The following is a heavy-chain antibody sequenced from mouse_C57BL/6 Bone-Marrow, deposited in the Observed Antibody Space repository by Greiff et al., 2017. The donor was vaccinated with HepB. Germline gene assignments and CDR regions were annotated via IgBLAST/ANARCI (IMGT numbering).Heavy chain of an antibody. J-gene: IGHJ3*01. V-gene: IGHV5-6*02. Sequence: DVMLVESGGDLVKPGGSLKLSCAASGFTFSSCGMSWVRQTPDKRLEWVATISSGGSYTYYPDSVKGRFTISRDNAKNTLYLQMSSLKSEDTAMYYCARHQGYGSRWFAYWGQGTLVTVSA. CDR2: ISSGGSYT. CDR3: ARHQGYGSRWFAY. D-gene: IGHD1-1*01. CDR1: GFTFSSCG.